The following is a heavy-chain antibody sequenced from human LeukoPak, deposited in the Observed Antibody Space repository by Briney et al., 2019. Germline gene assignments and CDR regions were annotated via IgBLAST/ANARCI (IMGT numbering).Heavy chain of an antibody. CDR2: IKQDGSEK. J-gene: IGHJ3*02. D-gene: IGHD3-16*02. V-gene: IGHV3-7*01. CDR1: GFTFSIYS. CDR3: ARALPDYDYVWGSYRSGAFDI. Sequence: GGSLRLSCAASGFTFSIYSMNWVRQAPGKGLEWVANIKQDGSEKYYVDSVKGRFTISRDNAKNSLYLQMNSLRAEDTAVYYCARALPDYDYVWGSYRSGAFDIWGQGTMVTVSS.